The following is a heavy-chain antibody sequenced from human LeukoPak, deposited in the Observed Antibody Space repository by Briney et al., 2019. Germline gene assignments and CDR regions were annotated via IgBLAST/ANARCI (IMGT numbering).Heavy chain of an antibody. CDR3: ARGGAARLHFQN. CDR1: DGSISSGGYS. V-gene: IGHV4-30-2*01. J-gene: IGHJ1*01. D-gene: IGHD6-6*01. CDR2: IYHSGST. Sequence: SQTLSLTCAVSDGSISSGGYSWSWIRQPPGKGLEWIGYIYHSGSTNYNPSLQSRVTISVDTSKNQFSLNLNSVTAADTAVYYCARGGAARLHFQNWGQGTLVTVSS.